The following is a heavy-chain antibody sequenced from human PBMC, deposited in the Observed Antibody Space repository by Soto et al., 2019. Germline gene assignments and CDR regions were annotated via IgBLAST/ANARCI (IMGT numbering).Heavy chain of an antibody. CDR3: ARVWGYAFDY. J-gene: IGHJ4*02. Sequence: SETLSLTCSVSGCPIHSRVHYWGWIRQPPGKGLEWIGSIYYSGSTFYNPSLRSRVTISVDTSKTQFSLNLTSVTAADTAVYFCARVWGYAFDYWGQ. V-gene: IGHV4-39*01. D-gene: IGHD3-16*01. CDR2: IYYSGST. CDR1: GCPIHSRVHY.